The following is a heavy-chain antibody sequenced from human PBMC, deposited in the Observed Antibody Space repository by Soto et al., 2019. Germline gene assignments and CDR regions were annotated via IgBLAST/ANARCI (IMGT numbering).Heavy chain of an antibody. CDR2: IIPIFGTA. Sequence: QVQLVPSGAEVKKPGSSVKVSCKASGGTFSSYAISWVRQAPGQGLEWMGGIIPIFGTANYAQKFQGRVTITADESTSTAYMELSSLRSEDTAVYYCARGIYSGSYYFDGMDVWGQGTTVTVSS. CDR1: GGTFSSYA. J-gene: IGHJ6*02. D-gene: IGHD1-26*01. CDR3: ARGIYSGSYYFDGMDV. V-gene: IGHV1-69*01.